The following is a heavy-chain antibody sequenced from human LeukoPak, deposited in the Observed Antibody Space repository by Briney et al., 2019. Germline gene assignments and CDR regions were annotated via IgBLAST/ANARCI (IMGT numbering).Heavy chain of an antibody. V-gene: IGHV1-2*06. CDR1: GYTFTGYY. D-gene: IGHD3-10*01. CDR3: ARRLTGEGYYYYYMDV. Sequence: GASVKVSCKASGYTFTGYYMHWVRQAPGQGLEWMGRINPNSGGTNYAQKFQGRVTMTRDTSISTAYMELSRLRSDDAAVYYCARRLTGEGYYYYYMDVWGKGTTVTVSS. J-gene: IGHJ6*03. CDR2: INPNSGGT.